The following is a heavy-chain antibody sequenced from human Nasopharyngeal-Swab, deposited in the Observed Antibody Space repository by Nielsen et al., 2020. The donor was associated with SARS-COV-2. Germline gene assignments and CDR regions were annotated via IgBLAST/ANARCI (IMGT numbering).Heavy chain of an antibody. CDR2: VSYDGSNK. Sequence: GASLKISCAASGFTFSSYGIHWVRQAPGKGLEWVAVVSYDGSNKYYADSVKGRFTISRDNSKNTLYLQMNSLRAEDTAVYYCAKDGQQRAFDYWGQGTLVTVSS. D-gene: IGHD6-13*01. CDR1: GFTFSSYG. CDR3: AKDGQQRAFDY. J-gene: IGHJ4*02. V-gene: IGHV3-30*18.